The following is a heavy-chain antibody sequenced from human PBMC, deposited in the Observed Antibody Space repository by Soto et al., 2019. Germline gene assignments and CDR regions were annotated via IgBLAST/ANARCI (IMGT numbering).Heavy chain of an antibody. CDR3: ARRIGWGSGSSRGASDI. CDR2: IYYSGNT. Sequence: SETLSLACPVSGDSISSSSYYWGWIRQTPGKGLGWIGSIYYSGNTYYNPPLKSRVTISVDTSKNQFSLKLSSVTAADTAVYYCARRIGWGSGSSRGASDIWCQGTMVTVSS. D-gene: IGHD1-26*01. J-gene: IGHJ3*02. V-gene: IGHV4-39*01. CDR1: GDSISSSSYY.